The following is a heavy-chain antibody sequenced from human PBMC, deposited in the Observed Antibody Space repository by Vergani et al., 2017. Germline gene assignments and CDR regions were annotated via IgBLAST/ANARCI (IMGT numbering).Heavy chain of an antibody. V-gene: IGHV3-30*02. CDR1: GFTFSNFG. CDR2: IVKDGINT. J-gene: IGHJ4*02. CDR3: AKYLRDSTDGLPYS. D-gene: IGHD2-21*02. Sequence: QVQLVESAGGVVQPGGSLRLSCAASGFTFSNFGMHWIRQAPGKGLEWLAYIVKDGINTRYRDAVKGRFTVSRDNSKDILYLQMDSLRSEDTALYYCAKYLRDSTDGLPYSWGPGTLVIVSS.